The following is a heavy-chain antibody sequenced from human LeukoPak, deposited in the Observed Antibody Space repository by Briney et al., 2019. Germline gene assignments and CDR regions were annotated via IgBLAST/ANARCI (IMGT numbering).Heavy chain of an antibody. CDR3: ATDRERDPSVYYLV. D-gene: IGHD3-22*01. Sequence: GGSLRLSCAASGFTFSSYGMSWVRQAPGKGLEWVSAIGGRDGSTYYADSVKGRFTISRDNSKNTLFLQIDSLRAEDSAVYYCATDRERDPSVYYLVGGQGTLITVSS. CDR2: IGGRDGST. CDR1: GFTFSSYG. V-gene: IGHV3-23*01. J-gene: IGHJ4*02.